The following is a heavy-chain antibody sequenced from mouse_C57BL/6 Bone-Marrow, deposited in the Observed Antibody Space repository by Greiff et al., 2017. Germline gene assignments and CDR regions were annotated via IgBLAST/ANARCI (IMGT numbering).Heavy chain of an antibody. Sequence: VQRVESGAELVRPGTSVKMSCKASGYTFTNYWIGWAKQRPGHGLEWIGDIYPGGGYTNYNEKFKGKATLTADKSSSTAYMQFSSLTSEDSAIYYCARSFYYYGSPYWYFDVWGTGTTVTVSS. J-gene: IGHJ1*03. CDR3: ARSFYYYGSPYWYFDV. D-gene: IGHD1-1*01. CDR2: IYPGGGYT. V-gene: IGHV1-63*01. CDR1: GYTFTNYW.